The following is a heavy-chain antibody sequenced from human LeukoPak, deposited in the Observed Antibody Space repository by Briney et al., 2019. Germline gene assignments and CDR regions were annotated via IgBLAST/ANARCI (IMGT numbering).Heavy chain of an antibody. V-gene: IGHV1-18*01. CDR1: GYTFSNFV. CDR3: ARGQSMYY. J-gene: IGHJ4*02. CDR2: ISPHTYTT. Sequence: GASVKVSCKASGYTFSNFVISWVRQAPGQGLEWVGWISPHTYTTKYAQKVQGRLTMTTDASTTTVYMELRSMRFDDTAVYFCARGQSMYYWGQGTPVTVSS. D-gene: IGHD3-16*01.